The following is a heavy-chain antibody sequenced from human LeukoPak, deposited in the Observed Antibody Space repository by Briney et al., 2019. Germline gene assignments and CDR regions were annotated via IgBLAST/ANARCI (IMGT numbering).Heavy chain of an antibody. J-gene: IGHJ4*02. Sequence: ASVKVSCKASGYTFTSYYMHWVRQAPGQGLEWMGIINPSGGSTSCAQKFQGRVTMTRDTSTSTVYMELSSLRSEDTAVYYCARSAGCSGGSCYLFDYWGQGTLVTVSS. CDR3: ARSAGCSGGSCYLFDY. CDR2: INPSGGST. V-gene: IGHV1-46*01. CDR1: GYTFTSYY. D-gene: IGHD2-15*01.